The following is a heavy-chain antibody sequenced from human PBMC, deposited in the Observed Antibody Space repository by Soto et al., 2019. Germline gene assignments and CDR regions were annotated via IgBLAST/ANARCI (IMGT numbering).Heavy chain of an antibody. CDR2: VTPFNGNT. Sequence: QIQLVQSGAEVKKPGASVKVSCKPSGYTFTHFGINWMRQAPSQGLEWMGWVTPFNGNTNYAQKFQGRVTLTTDTSTSTVYMELRNLRSDDTALYYCARGPTGNYFDYWGPGSLVTVSS. V-gene: IGHV1-18*01. J-gene: IGHJ4*02. CDR1: GYTFTHFG. CDR3: ARGPTGNYFDY. D-gene: IGHD1-1*01.